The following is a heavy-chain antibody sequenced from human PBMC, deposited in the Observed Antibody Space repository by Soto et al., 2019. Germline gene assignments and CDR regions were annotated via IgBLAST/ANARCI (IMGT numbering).Heavy chain of an antibody. V-gene: IGHV3-9*01. CDR2: ISWNSGSI. CDR3: AKGIGYSSSWYYDYYYGMDV. J-gene: IGHJ6*02. D-gene: IGHD6-13*01. CDR1: GFTFDDYA. Sequence: EVQLVESGGGLVQPGRSLRLSCAASGFTFDDYAMHWVRQAPGKGLEWVSGISWNSGSIGYADSVKGRFTISRDNAKNSLYLQMNSLRAEDTALYYCAKGIGYSSSWYYDYYYGMDVWGQGTTVTVSS.